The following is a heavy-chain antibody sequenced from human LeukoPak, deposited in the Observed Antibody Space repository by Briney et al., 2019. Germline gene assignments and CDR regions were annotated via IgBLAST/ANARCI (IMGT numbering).Heavy chain of an antibody. CDR2: INPSGGST. Sequence: GASVKVSCKASGYTFTSYYMHWVRQAPGQGLEWMGIINPSGGSTSYAQKFQGRVTMTRDTSTSTVYMELSSLRSEDTAVYYCARAWGIFGVVIIGYSDYWGQGTLVTVSS. CDR1: GYTFTSYY. V-gene: IGHV1-46*01. D-gene: IGHD3-3*01. J-gene: IGHJ4*02. CDR3: ARAWGIFGVVIIGYSDY.